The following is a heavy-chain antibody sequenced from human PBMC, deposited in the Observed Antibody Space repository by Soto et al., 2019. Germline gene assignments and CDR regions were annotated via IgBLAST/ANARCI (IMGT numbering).Heavy chain of an antibody. Sequence: ESGGGLVQPGGSLRLSCAASGFTFSSYAMSWVRQAPGKGLEWVSAISGSGGTTYYADSVKGRFTFSRENSKNSLYLQMNSLCAEDADIYYCAKTANGWFSAFDIWGQGTMVTVSS. J-gene: IGHJ3*02. CDR2: ISGSGGTT. CDR1: GFTFSSYA. CDR3: AKTANGWFSAFDI. D-gene: IGHD6-19*01. V-gene: IGHV3-23*01.